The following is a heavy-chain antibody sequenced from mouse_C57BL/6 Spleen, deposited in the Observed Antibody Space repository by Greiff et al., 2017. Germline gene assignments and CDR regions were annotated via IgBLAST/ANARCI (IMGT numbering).Heavy chain of an antibody. Sequence: EVQLQQSGTVLARPGASVKMSCKTSGYTFTSYWMHWVKQRPGQGLEWIGAIYPGNSDTSYNQKFKGKAKLTAVTSASTAYMELSSLTNEDSAVYYCTRYHYGNIGGFAYWGQGTLVTVSA. CDR2: IYPGNSDT. V-gene: IGHV1-5*01. CDR1: GYTFTSYW. J-gene: IGHJ3*01. CDR3: TRYHYGNIGGFAY. D-gene: IGHD2-1*01.